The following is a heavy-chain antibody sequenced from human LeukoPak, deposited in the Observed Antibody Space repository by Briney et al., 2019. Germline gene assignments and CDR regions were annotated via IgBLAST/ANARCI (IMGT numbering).Heavy chain of an antibody. CDR3: ARLVSSSLDY. J-gene: IGHJ4*02. Sequence: PSETLSLTCTVSRGSISPYYWSWIRQPPGKGLEWIGYVSSSGSTNYNPSLESRVTISVDRSKNQLSLKLSSVTAADTAVYCCARLVSSSLDYWGQGALVTVSS. V-gene: IGHV4-59*08. D-gene: IGHD6-13*01. CDR1: RGSISPYY. CDR2: VSSSGST.